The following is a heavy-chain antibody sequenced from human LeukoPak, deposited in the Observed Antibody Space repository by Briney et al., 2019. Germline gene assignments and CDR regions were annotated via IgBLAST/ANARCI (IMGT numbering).Heavy chain of an antibody. CDR2: ISASAGST. V-gene: IGHV3-23*01. J-gene: IGHJ5*02. D-gene: IGHD6-19*01. CDR3: AKGSSAWYGWFDP. Sequence: GGSLRLSCAASGFTFSTYVMNWARQAPGKGLEWVSGISASAGSTFYADSVKGRFTISRDNSKNTVSLQMNSLTAEDTAVYYCAKGSSAWYGWFDPWGQGTLVTVSS. CDR1: GFTFSTYV.